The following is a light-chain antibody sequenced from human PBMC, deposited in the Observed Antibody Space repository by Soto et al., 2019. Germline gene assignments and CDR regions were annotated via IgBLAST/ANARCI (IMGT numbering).Light chain of an antibody. CDR2: DAS. CDR3: QQYYNLPIT. V-gene: IGKV1-33*01. CDR1: QAISNY. Sequence: DIQMTPSPSFLSAPLGDRVTITCRASQAISNYLAWYQQKPGKAPKLLIYDASNLETGVPSRFSGSGSGTDFTVTISSLQPEDFATYSCQQYYNLPITFGQGTRLENK. J-gene: IGKJ5*01.